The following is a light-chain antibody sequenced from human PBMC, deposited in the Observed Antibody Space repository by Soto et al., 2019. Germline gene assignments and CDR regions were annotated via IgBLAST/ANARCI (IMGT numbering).Light chain of an antibody. CDR1: QSVSSNY. V-gene: IGKV3-20*01. CDR3: HSHGSSFQT. CDR2: GAS. Sequence: EIVLTQSPGTLSLSPGERATLSCRASQSVSSNYLAWYQQKPGQAPRLLIYGASSRATGIPDRFGGSGSGTDFTLSISSLEPEDFAVYYCHSHGSSFQTFGQGTKLEIK. J-gene: IGKJ2*01.